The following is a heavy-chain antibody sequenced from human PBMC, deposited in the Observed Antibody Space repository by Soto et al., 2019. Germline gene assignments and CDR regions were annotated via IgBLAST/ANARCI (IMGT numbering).Heavy chain of an antibody. CDR3: AKSLYIVVVVAATTPTAFDP. Sequence: GGSLRLSCAASGFTFSSYGMHWVRQAPGKGLEWVAVISYDGSNKYYADSVKGRFTISRDNSKNTLYLQMNSLRAEDTAVYYCAKSLYIVVVVAATTPTAFDPWGQGTLVTVSS. CDR2: ISYDGSNK. D-gene: IGHD2-15*01. J-gene: IGHJ5*02. CDR1: GFTFSSYG. V-gene: IGHV3-30*18.